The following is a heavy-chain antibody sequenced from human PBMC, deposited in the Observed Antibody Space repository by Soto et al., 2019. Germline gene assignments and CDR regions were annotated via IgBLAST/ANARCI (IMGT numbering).Heavy chain of an antibody. CDR3: ARPPVVVTAIPGYYYAMDV. J-gene: IGHJ6*02. V-gene: IGHV3-30-3*01. D-gene: IGHD2-21*02. Sequence: QVQLVESGGGVVQPDRSLRLSCAASGFPFSSYAMYWVRQAPGKGLEWVAVISNDGSSKYYAESVKGRFTVSRDNSKSTLYLQMNSMRPEDTAVYYCARPPVVVTAIPGYYYAMDVWGQGTTVTVSS. CDR1: GFPFSSYA. CDR2: ISNDGSSK.